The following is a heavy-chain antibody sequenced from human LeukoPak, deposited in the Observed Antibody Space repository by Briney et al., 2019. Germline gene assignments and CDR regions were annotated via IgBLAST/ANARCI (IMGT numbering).Heavy chain of an antibody. CDR1: GYTFTGYY. J-gene: IGHJ6*02. V-gene: IGHV1-2*02. CDR3: ARVKGQADYGMDV. Sequence: RASVKVSCKASGYTFTGYYMHWVRQAPGQGLEWVGWINPNSGGTNYAQKFQGRVTMTRDTSISTAYMELSRLRSDDTAVYYCARVKGQADYGMDVWGQGTTVTVSS. CDR2: INPNSGGT.